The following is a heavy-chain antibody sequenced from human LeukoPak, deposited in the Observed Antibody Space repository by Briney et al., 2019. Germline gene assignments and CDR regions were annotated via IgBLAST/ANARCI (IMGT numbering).Heavy chain of an antibody. CDR3: ARDNWVDC. V-gene: IGHV3-74*01. CDR1: GFIFSNFW. CDR2: INSDGRTT. Sequence: GGSLRLSCAASGFIFSNFWMHWVRQVPGKGLVWVSHINSDGRTTDYADSVRGRFTISRDNAKNTLYLQMNSLKVEDTARYYCARDNWVDCWGQGTLVTVSS. J-gene: IGHJ5*01.